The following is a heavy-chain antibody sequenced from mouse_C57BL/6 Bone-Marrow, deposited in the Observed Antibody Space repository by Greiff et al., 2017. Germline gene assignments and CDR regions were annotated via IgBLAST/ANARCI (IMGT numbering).Heavy chain of an antibody. D-gene: IGHD1-1*01. CDR1: GFTFSDAW. V-gene: IGHV6-6*01. J-gene: IGHJ1*03. CDR2: IRNKANNHAT. Sequence: EVQVVESGGGLVQPGGSMKLSCAASGFTFSDAWMDWVRQSPEKGLEWVAEIRNKANNHATYYAESVKGRFTISRDDSKSSVYLQNNSLSAENTGIYYCTRDYGSSYGWYFDVWGTGTTVTVSS. CDR3: TRDYGSSYGWYFDV.